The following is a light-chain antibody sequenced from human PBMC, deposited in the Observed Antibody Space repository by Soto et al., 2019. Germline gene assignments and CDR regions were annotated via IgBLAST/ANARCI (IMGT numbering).Light chain of an antibody. J-gene: IGLJ1*01. CDR2: DDN. Sequence: QSVLTQPPSVSAAPGQKLTISCSGSSSNIGGNSVSWYQQLPGTAPKLLIYDDNKRPSGIPDRFSGSKSGTSATLGITGFQTGDEADYYCGSWDSSLSAYAFGTGTKV. CDR1: SSNIGGNS. V-gene: IGLV1-51*01. CDR3: GSWDSSLSAYA.